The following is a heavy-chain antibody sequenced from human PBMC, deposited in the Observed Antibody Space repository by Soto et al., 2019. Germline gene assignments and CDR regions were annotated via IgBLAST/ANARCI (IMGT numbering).Heavy chain of an antibody. V-gene: IGHV3-23*01. CDR1: GFTFSSYA. CDR3: AKTPGYGDYGFNWFDP. J-gene: IGHJ5*02. D-gene: IGHD4-17*01. Sequence: EVQLLESGGGLVQPGGSLRLSCAASGFTFSSYAMSWVRQAPGKGLEWVSAISGSGGSTYYADSVKGRFTISRDNSKNTLYLQMNSLRAENTAVYYCAKTPGYGDYGFNWFDPSGQGTLVTVSS. CDR2: ISGSGGST.